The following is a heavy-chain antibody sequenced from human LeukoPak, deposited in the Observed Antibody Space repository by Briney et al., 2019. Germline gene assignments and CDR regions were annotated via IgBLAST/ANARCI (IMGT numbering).Heavy chain of an antibody. D-gene: IGHD3-10*01. CDR3: ARRSHYGSGSYYLFDY. J-gene: IGHJ4*02. Sequence: ASVKVSCKASGYTFTGYYMHWVRQAPGQWLEWMGWINPNSGGTNYAQKFQGWVTMTRDTSISTAYMELSRLRSDDTAVYYCARRSHYGSGSYYLFDYWGQGTLVTVSS. CDR2: INPNSGGT. CDR1: GYTFTGYY. V-gene: IGHV1-2*04.